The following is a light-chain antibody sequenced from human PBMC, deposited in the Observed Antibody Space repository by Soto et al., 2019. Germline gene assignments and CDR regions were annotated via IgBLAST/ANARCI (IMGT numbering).Light chain of an antibody. Sequence: DIQITQSPSTLSGSVGDRFTITCRAGQTISSRLAWYQHKPGKAPKPLIYKASTLKSGVPSRFSGSGSVTEFTLTISSLKHDDFATYYCQHYNSYSEAFGQGTKWIS. CDR2: KAS. CDR3: QHYNSYSEA. J-gene: IGKJ1*01. CDR1: QTISSR. V-gene: IGKV1-5*03.